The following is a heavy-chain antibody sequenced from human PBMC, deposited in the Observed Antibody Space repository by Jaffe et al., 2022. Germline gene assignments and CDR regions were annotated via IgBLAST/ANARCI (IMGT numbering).Heavy chain of an antibody. CDR1: GGSISSGSYY. CDR2: IYTSGST. D-gene: IGHD3-10*01. V-gene: IGHV4-61*02. J-gene: IGHJ6*03. Sequence: QVQLQESGPGLVKPSQTLSLTCTVSGGSISSGSYYWSWIRQPAGKGLEWIGRIYTSGSTNYNPSLKSRVTISVDTSKNQFSLKLSSVTAADTAVYYCARSPVSGLWFGELYYMDVWGKGTTVTVSS. CDR3: ARSPVSGLWFGELYYMDV.